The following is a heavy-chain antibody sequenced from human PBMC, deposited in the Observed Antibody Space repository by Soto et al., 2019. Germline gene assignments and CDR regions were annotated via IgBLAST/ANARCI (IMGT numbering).Heavy chain of an antibody. Sequence: GGSLRLSCAASGFAFSSEWMHWVRQAPGKGLVWVSRIDPYDTGITYADSVKGRFTISRDNAKNTLYLQMNSLRAEDTAVYYCTSDTFGARDSWGQGTLVTVS. D-gene: IGHD2-15*01. CDR3: TSDTFGARDS. CDR2: IDPYDTGI. J-gene: IGHJ4*02. V-gene: IGHV3-74*01. CDR1: GFAFSSEW.